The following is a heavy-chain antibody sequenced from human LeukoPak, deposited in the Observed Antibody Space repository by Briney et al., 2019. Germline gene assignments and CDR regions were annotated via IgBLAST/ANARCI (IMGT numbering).Heavy chain of an antibody. D-gene: IGHD1-1*01. Sequence: GGSLRLSCAASGFTFSSYAMSWVRQAPGKGLEWVSGISGSGGSTYYADSVKGRFTISRDNSKNTLYLQMNSLRAEDTAEYYCAKRGYNWSDAFDLWGQGTLVTVSS. CDR3: AKRGYNWSDAFDL. CDR1: GFTFSSYA. CDR2: ISGSGGST. V-gene: IGHV3-23*01. J-gene: IGHJ4*02.